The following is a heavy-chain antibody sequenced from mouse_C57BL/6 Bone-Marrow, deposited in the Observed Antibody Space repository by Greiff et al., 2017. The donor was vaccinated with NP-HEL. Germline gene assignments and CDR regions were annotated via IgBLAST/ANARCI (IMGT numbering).Heavy chain of an antibody. D-gene: IGHD1-1*01. CDR2: ILPGSGST. CDR3: ARLDSITTVVAGTYYFDY. CDR1: GYTFTGYW. J-gene: IGHJ2*01. V-gene: IGHV1-9*01. Sequence: QVQLQQSGAELMKPGASVKLSCKATGYTFTGYWIEWVKQRPGHGLEWIGEILPGSGSTNYNEKFKGKATFTADTSSNTAYMQLSSLTTEDSAIYYCARLDSITTVVAGTYYFDYWGQGTTLTVSS.